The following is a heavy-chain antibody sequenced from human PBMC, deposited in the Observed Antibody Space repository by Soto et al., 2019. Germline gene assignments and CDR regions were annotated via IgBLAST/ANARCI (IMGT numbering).Heavy chain of an antibody. CDR2: ISAYNGNT. J-gene: IGHJ4*02. V-gene: IGHV1-18*01. D-gene: IGHD6-13*01. CDR1: VYAMTIYL. CDR3: ARARLAAAIYSY. Sequence: GASVKVYGKTSVYAMTIYLIGRVLQAPGQGLEWMGWISAYNGNTNYAQKLQGRVTTTTDTSTSTAYMELRSLRSDDTAVYYCARARLAAAIYSYWGQGTLVIVSS.